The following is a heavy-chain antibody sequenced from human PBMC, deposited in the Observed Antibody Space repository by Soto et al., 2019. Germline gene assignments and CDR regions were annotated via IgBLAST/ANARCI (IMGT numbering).Heavy chain of an antibody. V-gene: IGHV4-34*01. D-gene: IGHD3-16*01. J-gene: IGHJ2*01. Sequence: GKGLEWTGEINHSGSTNYNPSLKSRVTISVDTSKNQFSLKLSSVTAADTAVYYCARGVCFFQAEDGRRASVPVSAFLRNRSSDL. CDR3: ARGVCFFQAEDGRRASVPVSAFLRNRSSDL. CDR2: INHSGST.